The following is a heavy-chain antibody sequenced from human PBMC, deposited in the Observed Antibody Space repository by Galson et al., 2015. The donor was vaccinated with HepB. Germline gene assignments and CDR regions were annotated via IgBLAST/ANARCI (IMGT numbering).Heavy chain of an antibody. J-gene: IGHJ4*02. V-gene: IGHV3-33*01. Sequence: SLRLSCAASGFTFSNNGMHWARQAPGKGLEWVAVIWYDGSKKYYADSVKGRFTISRDSSKNTLYLQMNSLRVEDTAVHYCARALTGWYSPPDYWGQGTLVTVSS. CDR2: IWYDGSKK. CDR3: ARALTGWYSPPDY. CDR1: GFTFSNNG. D-gene: IGHD6-19*01.